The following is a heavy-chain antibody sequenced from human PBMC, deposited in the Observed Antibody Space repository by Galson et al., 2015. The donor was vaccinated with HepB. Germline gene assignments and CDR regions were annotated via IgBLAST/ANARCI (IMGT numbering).Heavy chain of an antibody. Sequence: LSLTCTVSGGSISTYYWSWIRQPPGKGLEWIGHVYYSGSTTSDPSLKSRVTISVDTSKNQFSLKLTSMTAADTAVYYCARARTTVTPFDHWGQGTLVTVSS. V-gene: IGHV4-59*12. CDR1: GGSISTYY. J-gene: IGHJ4*02. CDR2: VYYSGST. D-gene: IGHD4-17*01. CDR3: ARARTTVTPFDH.